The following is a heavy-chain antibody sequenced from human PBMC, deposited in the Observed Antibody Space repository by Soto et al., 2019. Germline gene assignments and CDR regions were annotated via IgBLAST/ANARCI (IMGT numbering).Heavy chain of an antibody. CDR3: ARGGPPITIFGGVTLPGMDV. CDR2: IIPIFGTA. V-gene: IGHV1-69*01. CDR1: GGTFSSDA. Sequence: QVQLVQSGAEVKKPGSSVKVSCKSSGGTFSSDAISWVRQAPGQGLEWMGGIIPIFGTANYAQKFQGRATSTANESTSTATMGLSSLISEDTAGYYCARGGPPITIFGGVTLPGMDVWGQGTMV. D-gene: IGHD3-3*01. J-gene: IGHJ6*02.